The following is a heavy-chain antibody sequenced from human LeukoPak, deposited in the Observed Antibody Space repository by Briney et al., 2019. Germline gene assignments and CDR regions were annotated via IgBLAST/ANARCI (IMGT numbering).Heavy chain of an antibody. V-gene: IGHV1-2*02. J-gene: IGHJ4*02. Sequence: ASVKVSCKASGYTFTGYYMHWVRQAPGQGLEWMGWIHPNSGGTNYAQKFQGRVTMIRDTSISTAYMELSRLRSDDTAVYYCARSYCSSTSCYVDYWGQGTLVTVSS. D-gene: IGHD2-2*01. CDR3: ARSYCSSTSCYVDY. CDR1: GYTFTGYY. CDR2: IHPNSGGT.